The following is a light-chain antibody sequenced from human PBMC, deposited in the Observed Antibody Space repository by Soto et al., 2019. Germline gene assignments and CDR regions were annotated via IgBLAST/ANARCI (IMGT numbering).Light chain of an antibody. CDR1: QDIATF. Sequence: DILMTQSPSSLSASVGDRVILTCQASQDIATFLNWYQQKPGKAPKLLIYDVSNLQAGVPSRFSGSGSGTHFTLTISSLQPEDFATYFCQQYDDLPLTFGGGTKVEVK. J-gene: IGKJ4*01. CDR2: DVS. CDR3: QQYDDLPLT. V-gene: IGKV1-33*01.